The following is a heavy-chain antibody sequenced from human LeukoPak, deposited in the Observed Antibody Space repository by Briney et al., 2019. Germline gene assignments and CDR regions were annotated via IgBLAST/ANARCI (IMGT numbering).Heavy chain of an antibody. CDR1: GGSISSYY. CDR2: IYYSGST. Sequence: PSETLSLTCTVSGGSISSYYWTWIRQPPGKGLEWIGYIYYSGSTKYNPSLKSRVTISVDTSKNQFSLKLSSVTAADTAVYYCARLDSSGCLSVWGQGTLVTVSS. CDR3: ARLDSSGCLSV. J-gene: IGHJ4*02. D-gene: IGHD6-19*01. V-gene: IGHV4-59*08.